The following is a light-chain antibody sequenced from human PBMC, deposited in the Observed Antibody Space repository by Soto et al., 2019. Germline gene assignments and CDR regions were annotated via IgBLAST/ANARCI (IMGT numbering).Light chain of an antibody. J-gene: IGKJ1*01. Sequence: EILLTQSPGTLSLSPGERATLSCRASQSINNNYLAWYQQKRGQAPRLLIYGASSRAPGIPDRFSGSGSGTDFTLTISRLEPEDFAVYYCQQYGGSPRTFGQGTKVEIK. CDR2: GAS. CDR1: QSINNNY. V-gene: IGKV3-20*01. CDR3: QQYGGSPRT.